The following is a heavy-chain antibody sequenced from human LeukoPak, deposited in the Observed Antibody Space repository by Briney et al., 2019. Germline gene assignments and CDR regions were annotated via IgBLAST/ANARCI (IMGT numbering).Heavy chain of an antibody. CDR3: ARDRLGMGY. D-gene: IGHD7-27*01. V-gene: IGHV6-1*01. CDR2: TYYRSTWLN. CDR1: GDSVSSNTAA. Sequence: SQTLSLTCAISGDSVSSNTAAYNWLRLSPSRGLEWLGRTYYRSTWLNDYAPSVRGRITVSPDTSKNQFSLQLNSVTPEDTAVYYCARDRLGMGYWGQGTLVTVSS. J-gene: IGHJ4*02.